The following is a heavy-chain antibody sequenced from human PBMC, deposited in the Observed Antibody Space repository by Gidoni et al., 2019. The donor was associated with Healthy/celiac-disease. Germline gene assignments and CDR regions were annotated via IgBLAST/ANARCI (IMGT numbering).Heavy chain of an antibody. J-gene: IGHJ6*02. Sequence: QVQLVESGGGVVQPGRSLRLSCAASGFTFSSYAMHWVRQAPGKGLEWVAGISYDGSNKYYADSVKGRFTISRDNSKNTLYLQMNSLRAEDTAVYYCARDELVPNVSYGMDVWGQGTTVTVSS. CDR1: GFTFSSYA. V-gene: IGHV3-30-3*01. D-gene: IGHD2-2*01. CDR3: ARDELVPNVSYGMDV. CDR2: ISYDGSNK.